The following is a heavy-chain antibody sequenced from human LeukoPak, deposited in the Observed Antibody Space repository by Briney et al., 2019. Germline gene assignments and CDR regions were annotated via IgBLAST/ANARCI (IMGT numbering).Heavy chain of an antibody. CDR2: IGGRDGST. D-gene: IGHD3-10*01. CDR1: GFTFTSYA. V-gene: IGHV3-23*01. J-gene: IGHJ4*02. Sequence: GGSLRLSCAASGFTFTSYAMSWVRQAPGKGLEWVSAIGGRDGSTYYADSVKGRFTISRDNSKNTLYVQMNSLRAEDTAVYYCAKGHYYGSGSLDYWGQGTLVTVSS. CDR3: AKGHYYGSGSLDY.